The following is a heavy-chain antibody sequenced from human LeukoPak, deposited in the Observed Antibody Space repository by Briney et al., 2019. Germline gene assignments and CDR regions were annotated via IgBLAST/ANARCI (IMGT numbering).Heavy chain of an antibody. J-gene: IGHJ2*01. CDR3: ARRGAYSGNDLAWYFDL. CDR2: IYYSGST. D-gene: IGHD5-12*01. V-gene: IGHV4-59*08. CDR1: GGFISSYY. Sequence: PSETLSLTCTVSGGFISSYYWSWIRQPPGKGLEWIGYIYYSGSTSYNLSLKSRVTMSADTSKNQFSLRLSSVTAADTAVYYCARRGAYSGNDLAWYFDLWGRGTLVTVSS.